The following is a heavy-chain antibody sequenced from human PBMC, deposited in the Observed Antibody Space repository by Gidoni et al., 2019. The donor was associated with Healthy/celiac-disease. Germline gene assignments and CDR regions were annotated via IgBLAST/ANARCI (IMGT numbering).Heavy chain of an antibody. CDR1: GGSISRSNW. J-gene: IGHJ5*02. D-gene: IGHD3-10*01. CDR3: ARDLYYYGSGGVVRFDP. CDR2: IYHSGST. V-gene: IGHV4-4*02. Sequence: QVQLQESGPGLVKPSGTLSLTCAVSGGSISRSNWWSWVRQPPGKGLEWIGEIYHSGSTNYNPSLKSRVTISVDKSKNQFSLKLSSVTAADTAVYYCARDLYYYGSGGVVRFDPWGQGTLVTVSS.